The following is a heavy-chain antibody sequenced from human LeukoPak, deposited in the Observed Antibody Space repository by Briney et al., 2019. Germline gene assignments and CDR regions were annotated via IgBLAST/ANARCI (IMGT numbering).Heavy chain of an antibody. CDR3: AKNNWFDP. V-gene: IGHV4-34*01. CDR1: GGPFSGHY. J-gene: IGHJ5*02. Sequence: SETLSLTCAVSGGPFSGHYWSWIRQPPGGGLEWIGEINDSGSTKYNPSLKSRVTISADTSKNQFSLKLSSVTAADTAVYYCAKNNWFDPWGQGTLVTVSS. CDR2: INDSGST.